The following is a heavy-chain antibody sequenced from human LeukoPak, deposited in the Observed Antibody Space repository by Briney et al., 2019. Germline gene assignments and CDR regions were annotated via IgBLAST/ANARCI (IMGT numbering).Heavy chain of an antibody. CDR3: AGVDGVSGSYRLRY. D-gene: IGHD3-16*02. V-gene: IGHV3-7*03. J-gene: IGHJ4*02. Sequence: GGSLRLSCAASGFTFNNYWMSWVRQAPGKGLEWVANIKQDGSEIYYVDPVKGRFTISRDNAKNSLYLQMNSLRAEDTAVYYCAGVDGVSGSYRLRYWGQGILVTVSS. CDR1: GFTFNNYW. CDR2: IKQDGSEI.